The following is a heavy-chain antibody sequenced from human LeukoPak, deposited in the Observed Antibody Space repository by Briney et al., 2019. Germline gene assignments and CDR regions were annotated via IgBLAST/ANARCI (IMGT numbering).Heavy chain of an antibody. J-gene: IGHJ4*02. CDR1: GFTFSSYE. V-gene: IGHV3-48*03. CDR2: ISSSGSTI. CDR3: ARENLWFGELFSPHFDY. D-gene: IGHD3-10*01. Sequence: PGGSLRLYCAASGFTFSSYEMNWVRQAPGKGLEWVSYISSSGSTIYYADSVKGRFTISRDNAKNSLYLQMNSLRAEDTAVYYCARENLWFGELFSPHFDYWGQGTLVTVSS.